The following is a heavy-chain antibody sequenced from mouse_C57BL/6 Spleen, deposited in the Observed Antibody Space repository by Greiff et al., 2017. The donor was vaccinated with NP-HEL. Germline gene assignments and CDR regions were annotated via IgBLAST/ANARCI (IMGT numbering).Heavy chain of an antibody. V-gene: IGHV1-47*01. CDR3: ARRGVPHKAWFAY. D-gene: IGHD6-1*01. J-gene: IGHJ3*01. Sequence: VQLQESGAELVKPGASVKMSCKASGYTFTTYPIEWMKQNHGKSLEWIGNFHPYNDDTKYNEKFKGKATLTVEKSSSTVYLELSRLTSDDSAVYYCARRGVPHKAWFAYWGQGTLVTVSA. CDR2: FHPYNDDT. CDR1: GYTFTTYP.